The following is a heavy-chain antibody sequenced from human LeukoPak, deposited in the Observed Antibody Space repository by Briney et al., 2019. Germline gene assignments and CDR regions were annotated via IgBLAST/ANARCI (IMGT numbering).Heavy chain of an antibody. CDR1: GGSISSSSYY. D-gene: IGHD2-15*01. V-gene: IGHV4-39*07. J-gene: IGHJ6*03. Sequence: PSETLSLTCTVSGGSISSSSYYWAWIRQPPGKGLEWSGSIHYSGSTYYNPSLQSRVTISIDTSKNQFSLKLRFVTAADTAVYYCATVRCSGGSCPHYYYYYYMDVWGKGTTVTVSS. CDR3: ATVRCSGGSCPHYYYYYYMDV. CDR2: IHYSGST.